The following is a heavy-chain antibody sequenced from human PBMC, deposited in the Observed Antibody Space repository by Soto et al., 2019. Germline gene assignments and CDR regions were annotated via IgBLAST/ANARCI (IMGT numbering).Heavy chain of an antibody. CDR3: AKDEGTSSTVFDY. Sequence: GGALRLSCVASGFTFKAYAMGWVRQAPGKGLEWVSSLTATNGNTYYADSVRGRFTISRDNSRNSLFLQMNGLRPEDSALYYCAKDEGTSSTVFDYWGQGTLVTVSS. D-gene: IGHD4-4*01. J-gene: IGHJ4*02. CDR1: GFTFKAYA. CDR2: LTATNGNT. V-gene: IGHV3-23*01.